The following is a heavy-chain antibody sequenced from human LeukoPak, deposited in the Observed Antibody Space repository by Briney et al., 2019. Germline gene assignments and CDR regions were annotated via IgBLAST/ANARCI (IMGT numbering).Heavy chain of an antibody. Sequence: ASVRVSCEASGYTFRDYYIHWVRQAPGQGLEWMGWINPYSGATNSAQKFQGRVTMTRDTPITTAYMELRRLRSDDTAVYYCAGNSPYYSYMDVWGEGTTVTVSS. J-gene: IGHJ6*03. D-gene: IGHD2-21*01. CDR2: INPYSGAT. CDR3: AGNSPYYSYMDV. V-gene: IGHV1-2*02. CDR1: GYTFRDYY.